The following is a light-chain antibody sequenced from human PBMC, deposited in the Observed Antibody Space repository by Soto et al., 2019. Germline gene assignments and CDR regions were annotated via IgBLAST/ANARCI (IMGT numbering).Light chain of an antibody. CDR2: DAT. V-gene: IGKV1-33*01. Sequence: DFQMTQSPASPSASVGDRVTITCQASQDISDYLNWYQQKPGAAPKLLIHDATNLQAGVPSRFSGSGSGTEFTFTISSLEPEDVATYYCQQYDNIPLTFGGGTKVEIK. CDR1: QDISDY. CDR3: QQYDNIPLT. J-gene: IGKJ4*01.